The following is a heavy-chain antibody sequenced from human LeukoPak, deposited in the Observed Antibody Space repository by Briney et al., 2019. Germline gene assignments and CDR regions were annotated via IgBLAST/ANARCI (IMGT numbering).Heavy chain of an antibody. D-gene: IGHD2-21*01. Sequence: PGESLKISCKGSGYSFATYWIGWVRQMPGKGLEWMGIIYPGDSDTRYSPSFQGQVTISADKSISTAFLQWSSLKASDTAMNYCARRGYCGGDCYSDYWGQGTLVTVSS. J-gene: IGHJ4*02. CDR2: IYPGDSDT. CDR1: GYSFATYW. V-gene: IGHV5-51*01. CDR3: ARRGYCGGDCYSDY.